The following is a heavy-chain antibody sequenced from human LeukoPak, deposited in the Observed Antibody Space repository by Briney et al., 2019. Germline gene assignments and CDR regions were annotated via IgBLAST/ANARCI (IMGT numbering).Heavy chain of an antibody. CDR3: AKVDAVGVDTAMVPYDH. Sequence: GGSLRLSRAASGFTFSSYAMSWVRQAPGKGLEWVSAISGSGGSTYYADSVKGRFTISRDNSKNTLYLQMNSLRAEDTAVYYCAKVDAVGVDTAMVPYDHWGQGTLVTVSS. CDR2: ISGSGGST. CDR1: GFTFSSYA. J-gene: IGHJ4*02. V-gene: IGHV3-23*01. D-gene: IGHD5-18*01.